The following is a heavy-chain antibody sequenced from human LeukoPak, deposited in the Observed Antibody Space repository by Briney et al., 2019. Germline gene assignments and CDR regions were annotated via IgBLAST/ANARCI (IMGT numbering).Heavy chain of an antibody. CDR3: ARGRRAFYEMRGSRFYYYMDV. CDR1: GASFSDFH. V-gene: IGHV4-34*01. J-gene: IGHJ6*03. D-gene: IGHD2/OR15-2a*01. Sequence: SETLSLTCVVDGASFSDFHWTWIRQSPGRGLEWIGEINHDNYNPTLKSRVTILVDTSKNQFSLKLTSVTAADTAIYYCARGRRAFYEMRGSRFYYYMDVWGKGTTVIVSS. CDR2: INHD.